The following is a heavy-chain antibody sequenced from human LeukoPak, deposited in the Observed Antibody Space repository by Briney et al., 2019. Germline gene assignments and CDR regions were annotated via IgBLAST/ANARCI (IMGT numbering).Heavy chain of an antibody. CDR3: ARVDSSNWYDSRGYFDY. V-gene: IGHV4-4*02. CDR1: GGSISSSNW. Sequence: SETLSLTCAVSGGSISSSNWWSWVRQPPGKGLEWIGEIYHSGSTNYNPSLKSRVTISVDKSKNQFSLKLSSVTAADTAVYYCARVDSSNWYDSRGYFDYWGQGTLVTVSS. CDR2: IYHSGST. J-gene: IGHJ4*02. D-gene: IGHD6-13*01.